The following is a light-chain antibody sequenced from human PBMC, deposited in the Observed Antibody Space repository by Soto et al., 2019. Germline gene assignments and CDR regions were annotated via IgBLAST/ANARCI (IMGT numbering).Light chain of an antibody. J-gene: IGLJ1*01. CDR2: DNN. Sequence: QSVLTQPPSVSAAPGRTVTTSCSGSSSNIGNSSVSWYQQLPGTAPRLLIYDNNERPSGIPDRFSGSKSGTSATLGITGLQTGDEADYYCGAWDGGLSAFVFGTGTKVTVL. CDR3: GAWDGGLSAFV. CDR1: SSNIGNSS. V-gene: IGLV1-51*01.